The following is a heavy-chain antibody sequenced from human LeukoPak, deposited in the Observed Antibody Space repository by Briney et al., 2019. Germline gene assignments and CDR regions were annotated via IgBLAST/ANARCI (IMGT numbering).Heavy chain of an antibody. J-gene: IGHJ3*01. CDR3: AREDLDAFDV. Sequence: PGGSLRLSCAASGFTFSIYEMNWVRQAPGKGLEWVSYITGTGSRVYYADSVKGRFTICRDNAKNSLYLQMNSLRAEDTAVYSCAREDLDAFDVWGQGTMVTVSS. CDR1: GFTFSIYE. V-gene: IGHV3-48*03. CDR2: ITGTGSRV.